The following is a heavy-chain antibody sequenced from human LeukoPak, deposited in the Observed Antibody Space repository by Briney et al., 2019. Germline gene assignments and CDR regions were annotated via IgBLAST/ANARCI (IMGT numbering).Heavy chain of an antibody. V-gene: IGHV7-4-1*02. Sequence: ASVKVSCKASGYTFTSYAMNWVRQAPGQGLEWMGWINTNTGNPTYAQGFTGRFVFSLDTSVSTAYLQISSLKAEDTAVYYCARDTRKVRGVINRFDPWGQGTLVTVSS. J-gene: IGHJ5*02. CDR1: GYTFTSYA. CDR3: ARDTRKVRGVINRFDP. D-gene: IGHD3-10*01. CDR2: INTNTGNP.